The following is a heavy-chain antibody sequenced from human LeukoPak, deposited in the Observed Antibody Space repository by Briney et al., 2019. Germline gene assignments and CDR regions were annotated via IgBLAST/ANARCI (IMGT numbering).Heavy chain of an antibody. CDR1: GGSFSGYY. CDR2: INHSGST. CDR3: ARGRAGTTRIPMVRGVADY. V-gene: IGHV4-34*01. D-gene: IGHD3-10*01. J-gene: IGHJ4*02. Sequence: SETLSLTXAVYGGSFSGYYWSWIRQPPGKGLEWIGEINHSGSTNYNPSLKSRVTLSVDTSKNQFSLKLSSVTAADTAVYYCARGRAGTTRIPMVRGVADYWGQGTLVTVSS.